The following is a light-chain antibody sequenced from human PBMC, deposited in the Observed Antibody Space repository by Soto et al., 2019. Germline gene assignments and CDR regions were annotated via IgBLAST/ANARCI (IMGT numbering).Light chain of an antibody. V-gene: IGKV1-39*01. J-gene: IGKJ2*02. CDR1: QSINTY. Sequence: DIQMTQSPSSLSASMGDSVTITCRASQSINTYLNWYRQKPGTAPKLLIYATSILQSGVPSRFSATGSGTDFTLTISSLQREDFATYYCQQSYTAPRTFGQGTKLEIK. CDR2: ATS. CDR3: QQSYTAPRT.